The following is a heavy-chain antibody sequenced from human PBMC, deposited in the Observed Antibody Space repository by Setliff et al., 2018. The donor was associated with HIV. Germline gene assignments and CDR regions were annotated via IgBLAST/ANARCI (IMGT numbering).Heavy chain of an antibody. J-gene: IGHJ4*02. D-gene: IGHD3-9*01. CDR3: ARDLSISNPYYDILTGPGVY. CDR2: IGGSGDST. V-gene: IGHV3-23*01. Sequence: PGGSLRLSCAASGFTFSNYAMSWVRQAPGKGLEWVSTIGGSGDSTYYADSVKGRCTVSRDNSRNTLYLHINSLRAEDAAVYYCARDLSISNPYYDILTGPGVYWGQGTLVTVSS. CDR1: GFTFSNYA.